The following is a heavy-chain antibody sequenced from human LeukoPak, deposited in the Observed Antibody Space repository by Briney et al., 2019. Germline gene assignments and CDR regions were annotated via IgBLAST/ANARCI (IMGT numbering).Heavy chain of an antibody. CDR1: GGSFSGYY. J-gene: IGHJ5*02. V-gene: IGHV4-34*01. CDR3: ARASKYSNYRWFDP. D-gene: IGHD4-11*01. Sequence: KPSETLSLTCAVYGGSFSGYYWSWIRQPPGKGLEWIGEINHSGSTIYNPSLKSRVTISVDTSKNQFSLKLSSVTAADTAVYYCARASKYSNYRWFDPWGQGTLVTVSS. CDR2: INHSGST.